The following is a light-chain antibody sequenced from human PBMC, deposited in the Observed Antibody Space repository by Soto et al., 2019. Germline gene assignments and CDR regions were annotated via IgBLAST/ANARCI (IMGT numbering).Light chain of an antibody. CDR1: QSVSSN. Sequence: EIVMTQSPTILSVSPGERATLSCRASQSVSSNLAWYQQKPGQAPRLLIYGASTRATGIPARFSGSGSGTEFTLTISSLQSEDFAVYYCQQYGSSPPTFGQGTKVDIK. CDR2: GAS. CDR3: QQYGSSPPT. V-gene: IGKV3-15*01. J-gene: IGKJ1*01.